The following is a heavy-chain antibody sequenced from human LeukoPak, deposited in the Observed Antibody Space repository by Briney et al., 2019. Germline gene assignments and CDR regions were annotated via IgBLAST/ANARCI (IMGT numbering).Heavy chain of an antibody. CDR3: AGGRGWLVDY. D-gene: IGHD3-22*01. CDR1: GLTFSSYW. CDR2: IKQDGTEK. V-gene: IGHV3-7*01. Sequence: TGGSLRLSCAASGLTFSSYWMNWVRQAPGKGLEWVANIKQDGTEKLYVDSVKGRFTISRDNAKNSLYLQMNSLRAEDTAVYFCAGGRGWLVDYWGQGTRVTVSS. J-gene: IGHJ4*02.